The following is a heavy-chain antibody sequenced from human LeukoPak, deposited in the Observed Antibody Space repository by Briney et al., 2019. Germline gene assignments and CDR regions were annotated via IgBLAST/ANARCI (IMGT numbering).Heavy chain of an antibody. J-gene: IGHJ6*03. CDR3: ARARVAAKSGYMDV. D-gene: IGHD2-15*01. CDR2: ISGSGGST. Sequence: PSETLSLTCTVSGGSISSYYWSWVRQAPGEGLEWVSAISGSGGSTYYADSVKGRFTISRDNPKNTLYLQMGSLRDEDLAVYYCARARVAAKSGYMDVWGTGTTVTISS. CDR1: GGSISSYY. V-gene: IGHV3-23*01.